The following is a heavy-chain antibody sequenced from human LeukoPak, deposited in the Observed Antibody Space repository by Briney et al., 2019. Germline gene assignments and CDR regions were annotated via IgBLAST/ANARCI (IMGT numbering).Heavy chain of an antibody. Sequence: PGGSLRLSCAASGFTFSSYGMHWVRQAPGKGLEWVAVISYDGSNKYYADSVKGRFTISRDNSKNTLYLQMNSLRAEDTAVYYCAKGDGFWSAWGQGTLVTVSS. D-gene: IGHD3-3*01. CDR1: GFTFSSYG. CDR3: AKGDGFWSA. J-gene: IGHJ5*02. CDR2: ISYDGSNK. V-gene: IGHV3-30*18.